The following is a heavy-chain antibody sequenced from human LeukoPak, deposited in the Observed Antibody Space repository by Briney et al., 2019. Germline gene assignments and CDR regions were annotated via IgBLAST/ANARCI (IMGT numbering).Heavy chain of an antibody. V-gene: IGHV3-21*01. CDR1: GFTFSSYS. Sequence: GGSLRLSCAASGFTFSSYSMNWVRQAPGKGLEWVSSISSSSSYIYYADSVKGRFTISRDNAKNTLYLQMNSLRNEDTAVYYCAKDLGDARSWYLDYWGQGTLVTVSS. D-gene: IGHD3-16*01. J-gene: IGHJ4*02. CDR2: ISSSSSYI. CDR3: AKDLGDARSWYLDY.